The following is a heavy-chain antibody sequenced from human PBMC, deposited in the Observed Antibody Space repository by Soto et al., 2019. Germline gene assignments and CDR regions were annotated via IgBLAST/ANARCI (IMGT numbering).Heavy chain of an antibody. V-gene: IGHV2-70*01. Sequence: SGPTLVNPPQTLTLTCTFSGFSLSTSGMCVSWIRQPTGKALEWLALIDWDDDKYYSTSIKTRLTISKDTSKNQLVLTMTNIDPVDTATYYCARKHTAMTDAFDIWGQGTMVTVSS. CDR1: GFSLSTSGMC. D-gene: IGHD5-18*01. J-gene: IGHJ3*02. CDR2: IDWDDDK. CDR3: ARKHTAMTDAFDI.